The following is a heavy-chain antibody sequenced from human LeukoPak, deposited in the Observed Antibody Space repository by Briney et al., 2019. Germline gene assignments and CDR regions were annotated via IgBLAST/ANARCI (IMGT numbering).Heavy chain of an antibody. Sequence: GGSLRLSCTASGFTFSNYGMNWVRQAPGKGLEWVSFTDTSGNYIYYGDSVKGRFTISRDNAKNLVFLQMDGLRAEDTAVYYCARGRSITLLRGVAMSDGFDIWGQGAMVAVSS. J-gene: IGHJ3*02. CDR1: GFTFSNYG. D-gene: IGHD3-10*01. CDR3: ARGRSITLLRGVAMSDGFDI. CDR2: TDTSGNYI. V-gene: IGHV3-21*01.